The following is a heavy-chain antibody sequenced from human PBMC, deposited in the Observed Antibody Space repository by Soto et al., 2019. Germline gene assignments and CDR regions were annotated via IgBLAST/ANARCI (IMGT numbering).Heavy chain of an antibody. D-gene: IGHD3-3*01. V-gene: IGHV1-69*13. CDR3: AREGATIFGVVNHPTFDY. J-gene: IGHJ4*02. CDR2: IIPIFGTG. CDR1: GGTFSSYA. Sequence: SVKVSCKASGGTFSSYAISWVRQAPGQGLEWMGGIIPIFGTGNYAQKFQGRVTITADESTSTAYMELSSLRSEDTAVYYCAREGATIFGVVNHPTFDYWGQGTLVTVSS.